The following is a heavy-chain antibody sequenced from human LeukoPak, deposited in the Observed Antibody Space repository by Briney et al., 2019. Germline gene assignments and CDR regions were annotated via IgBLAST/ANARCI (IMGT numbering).Heavy chain of an antibody. D-gene: IGHD5-18*01. Sequence: AASVKVSCKASGYTFTSYYMHWVRQAPGQGLEWMGIINPSGGSTSYAQKFQGRVTMTRDTSTSTVYMELSSLRSEDTAVYYCARVARSWIQLSGPFDYWGQGTLVTVSS. CDR2: INPSGGST. CDR3: ARVARSWIQLSGPFDY. J-gene: IGHJ4*02. V-gene: IGHV1-46*01. CDR1: GYTFTSYY.